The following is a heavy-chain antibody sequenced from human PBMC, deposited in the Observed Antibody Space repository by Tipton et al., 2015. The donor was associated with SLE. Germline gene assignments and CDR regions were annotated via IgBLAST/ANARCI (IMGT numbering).Heavy chain of an antibody. Sequence: LRLSCTVSGGSISSSSYYWGWIRQPPGKGLEWIGYIYHSGSTYYNPSLKSRVTISVDRSKNQFSLKLSSVTAADTAVYYCARGSSGWYYFDYWGQGTLVTVSS. CDR3: ARGSSGWYYFDY. V-gene: IGHV4-39*07. CDR1: GGSISSSSYY. J-gene: IGHJ4*02. CDR2: IYHSGST. D-gene: IGHD6-19*01.